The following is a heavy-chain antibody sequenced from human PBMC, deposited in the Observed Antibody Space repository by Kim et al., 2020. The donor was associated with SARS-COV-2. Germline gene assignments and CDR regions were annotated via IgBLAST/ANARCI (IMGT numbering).Heavy chain of an antibody. Sequence: SVKVSCKASGGTFSSYAISWVRQAPGQGLEWMGGIIPIFGTANYAQKFQGRVTITADESTSTAYMELSSLRSEDTAVYYCAVSPFVVEIDGYLDYWGQGTLVTVSS. CDR1: GGTFSSYA. V-gene: IGHV1-69*13. CDR3: AVSPFVVEIDGYLDY. D-gene: IGHD2-21*01. CDR2: IIPIFGTA. J-gene: IGHJ4*02.